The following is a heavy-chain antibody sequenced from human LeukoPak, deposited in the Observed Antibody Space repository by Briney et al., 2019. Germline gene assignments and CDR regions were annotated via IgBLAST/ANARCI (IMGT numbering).Heavy chain of an antibody. Sequence: LETLSLTCAVYGGSFSGYSWSWIRQPPGKGLEWIGSIYHSGSTYYNPSLKSRVTISVDTSKNQFSLKLSSVTAADTAVYYCARLRGYNSLDYWGQGTLVTVSS. CDR1: GGSFSGYS. J-gene: IGHJ4*02. CDR3: ARLRGYNSLDY. D-gene: IGHD5-24*01. V-gene: IGHV4-34*01. CDR2: IYHSGST.